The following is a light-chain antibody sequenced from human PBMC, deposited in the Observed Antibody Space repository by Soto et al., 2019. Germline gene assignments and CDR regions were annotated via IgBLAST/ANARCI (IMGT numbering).Light chain of an antibody. CDR1: QSVSNSH. CDR2: GVS. J-gene: IGKJ4*01. V-gene: IGKV3-20*01. CDR3: QQYDKSPLT. Sequence: EIVLTQSPGTLSLSPGERATLSCRASQSVSNSHLAWHQQKPGQAPRLLIFGVSNRAAGIPDRFSGSGSGTDFTLTIYRLEPEDYAVYYCQQYDKSPLTFGLGTKVEIK.